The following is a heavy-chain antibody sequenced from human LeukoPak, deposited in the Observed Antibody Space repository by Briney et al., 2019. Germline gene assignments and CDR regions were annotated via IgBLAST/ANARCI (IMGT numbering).Heavy chain of an antibody. CDR2: IYSGDRT. V-gene: IGHV3-53*01. D-gene: IGHD2-8*02. CDR3: TRDLTGTAWSENDY. CDR1: GLSVRGSY. J-gene: IGHJ4*02. Sequence: GGSLRLSCVASGLSVRGSYMSWVRQAPGKGLEWVSVIYSGDRTYYADSVKGRFTISRDTSKNTLYLQMNNLRADDTAMYYCTRDLTGTAWSENDYWGQGALVTISS.